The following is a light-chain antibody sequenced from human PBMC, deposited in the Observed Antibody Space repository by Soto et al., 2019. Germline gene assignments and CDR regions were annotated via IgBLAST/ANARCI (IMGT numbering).Light chain of an antibody. CDR1: QSISNN. CDR3: QQYNNWPG. J-gene: IGKJ1*01. V-gene: IGKV3-15*01. CDR2: GAS. Sequence: EVVMRQSPATLSVSPGERATLSCRASQSISNNLAWYQQKPGQAPRLLIYGASTRATGIPARFSGSGSGTEFTLTISSLQSEDFALYFCQQYNNWPGFGQGTKVDIK.